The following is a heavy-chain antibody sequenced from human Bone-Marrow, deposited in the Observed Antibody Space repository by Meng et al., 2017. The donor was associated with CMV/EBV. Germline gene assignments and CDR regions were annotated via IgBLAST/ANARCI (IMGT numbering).Heavy chain of an antibody. CDR2: INSDGSST. CDR1: GFTFSNAW. D-gene: IGHD3-10*01. CDR3: ARDPPDQRITMVRGVIWGMDV. J-gene: IGHJ6*02. Sequence: GESLKISCAASGFTFSNAWMSWVRQAPGKGLVWVSRINSDGSSTSYADSVKGRFTISRDNAKDTLYLQMNSLRAEDTAVYYCARDPPDQRITMVRGVIWGMDVWGQGTTVTVSS. V-gene: IGHV3-74*01.